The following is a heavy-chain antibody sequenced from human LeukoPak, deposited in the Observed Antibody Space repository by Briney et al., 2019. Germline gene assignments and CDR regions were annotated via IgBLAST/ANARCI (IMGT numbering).Heavy chain of an antibody. Sequence: SQTLSLTCAVSGGSISSGGYSWSWIRQPPGKGLEWMGYIYHSGSTYYNPSLKSRVTISVDRSKNQFSLKLSSVTAADTAVYYCARAIYSGYDEGVSFFDYWGQGTLVTVSS. CDR3: ARAIYSGYDEGVSFFDY. D-gene: IGHD5-12*01. V-gene: IGHV4-30-2*01. CDR2: IYHSGST. CDR1: GGSISSGGYS. J-gene: IGHJ4*02.